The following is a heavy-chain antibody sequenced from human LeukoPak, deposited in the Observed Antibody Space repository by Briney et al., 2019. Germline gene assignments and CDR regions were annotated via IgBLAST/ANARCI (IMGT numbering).Heavy chain of an antibody. CDR2: IYYSGST. CDR3: ARVYGGNSRFRYYFDY. V-gene: IGHV4-31*03. CDR1: GGSISSGGYY. J-gene: IGHJ4*02. Sequence: SETLSLTCTVSGGSISSGGYYWSWIRQHPGKGLEWIGYIYYSGSTYYNPSLKSRVTISVDTSKNQFSLKLGSVTAADTAVYYCARVYGGNSRFRYYFDYWGQGTLVTVSS. D-gene: IGHD4-23*01.